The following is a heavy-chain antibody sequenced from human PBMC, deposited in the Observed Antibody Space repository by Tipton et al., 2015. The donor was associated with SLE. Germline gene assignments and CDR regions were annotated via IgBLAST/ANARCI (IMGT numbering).Heavy chain of an antibody. CDR1: GGSMSTYY. V-gene: IGHV4-59*12. CDR3: ARDPKY. J-gene: IGHJ4*02. Sequence: GLVKPSETLSLSCTVSGGSMSTYYWSWIRQPPGKGLEWIGYITYRGSTNYNPSLSSRVSISVDTSKNQVSLKVNSVTAADTAVYYCARDPKYWGQGTLVIVSS. CDR2: ITYRGST.